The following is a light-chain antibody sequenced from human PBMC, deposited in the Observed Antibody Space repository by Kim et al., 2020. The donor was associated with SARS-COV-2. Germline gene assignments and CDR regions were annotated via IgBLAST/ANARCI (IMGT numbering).Light chain of an antibody. CDR1: HSSR. Sequence: DIQLTQSPSTLSASVGDRVTITCRASHSSRLAWYQQKPGKAPKLLIYKASNLESGVPSRFSGTGSGTEFTLTISSLQPDDFATYYCQQSDTFGQGTKLEI. CDR3: QQSDT. V-gene: IGKV1-5*03. J-gene: IGKJ2*01. CDR2: KAS.